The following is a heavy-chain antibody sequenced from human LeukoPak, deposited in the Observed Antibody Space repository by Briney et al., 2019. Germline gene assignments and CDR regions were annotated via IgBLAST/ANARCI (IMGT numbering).Heavy chain of an antibody. CDR3: ARVASSTQNYYYYYMDV. CDR2: IYYSGST. V-gene: IGHV4-59*11. D-gene: IGHD6-13*01. CDR1: GGSISSHY. Sequence: SETLSLTCTVSGGSISSHYWSWIRQPPGKGLEWIGYIYYSGSTNYNPSLKSRVTISVDTSKNQFSLKLSSATAADTAVYYCARVASSTQNYYYYYMDVWGKGTTVTVSS. J-gene: IGHJ6*03.